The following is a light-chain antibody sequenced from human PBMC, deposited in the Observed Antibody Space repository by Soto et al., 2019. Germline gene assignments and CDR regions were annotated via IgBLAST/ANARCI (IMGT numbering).Light chain of an antibody. V-gene: IGKV3-20*01. Sequence: EIVLTQSPGTLSLSPGERATLSCRASQSGSSSYLAWYQQKPGQAPRLLIYGASSRATGIPDRFSGSGSGTDFTLTISRLEPEDFAVYYCQQYANSPPMYTFGQGTKLEIK. CDR2: GAS. J-gene: IGKJ2*01. CDR3: QQYANSPPMYT. CDR1: QSGSSSY.